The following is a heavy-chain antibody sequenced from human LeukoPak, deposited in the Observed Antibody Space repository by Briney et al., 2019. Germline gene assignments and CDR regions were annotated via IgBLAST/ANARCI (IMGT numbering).Heavy chain of an antibody. V-gene: IGHV4-34*01. Sequence: SETLSLTCAVYGGSFSDYYWSWIRQPPGKGLEWLGEINHAGGTNYNPSLKSRVTISVAAAKNQYSLNLSSVTVADADIDYCARHVCNSDECFGYYYYHLDVWGKGTTVTISS. D-gene: IGHD3-16*01. CDR3: ARHVCNSDECFGYYYYHLDV. J-gene: IGHJ6*03. CDR2: INHAGGT. CDR1: GGSFSDYY.